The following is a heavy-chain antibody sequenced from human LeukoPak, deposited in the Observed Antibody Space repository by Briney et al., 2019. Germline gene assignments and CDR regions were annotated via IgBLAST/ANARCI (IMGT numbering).Heavy chain of an antibody. V-gene: IGHV1-69*05. CDR2: IIPIFGTA. J-gene: IGHJ4*02. CDR3: ARDRYGDYGGY. Sequence: SVKVSCKASGGTFSSYAISWVRQAPGQGLEWMGGIIPIFGTANYAQKLQGRVTMTTDTSTSTAYMELRSLRSDDTAVYYCARDRYGDYGGYWGQGTLVTVSS. D-gene: IGHD4-17*01. CDR1: GGTFSSYA.